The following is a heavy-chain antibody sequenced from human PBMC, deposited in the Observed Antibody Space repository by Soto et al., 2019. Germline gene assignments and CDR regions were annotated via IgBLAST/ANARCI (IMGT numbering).Heavy chain of an antibody. V-gene: IGHV3-48*02. CDR2: TSSSSFTI. D-gene: IGHD1-26*01. CDR3: ARAPGAATSGADY. Sequence: GGSLRLSCAASGFTFSSYAMNWVRQAPGKGLEWLSYTSSSSFTIYYADSVKGRFTISRDNAKNSRYLHMSSLTDEDTGVYYCARAPGAATSGADYWGRGTLVTVSS. CDR1: GFTFSSYA. J-gene: IGHJ4*02.